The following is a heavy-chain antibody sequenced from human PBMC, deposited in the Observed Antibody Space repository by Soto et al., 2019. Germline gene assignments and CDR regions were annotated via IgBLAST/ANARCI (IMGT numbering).Heavy chain of an antibody. CDR3: ARDFYDSSGYDYYYGMDV. CDR1: GGSISSYY. Sequence: SETLSLTCTVSGGSISSYYWSWIRQPAGKGLEWIGRIYTSGSTNYNPSLKSRVTMSVDTSKNQFSLKLSSVTAADTAVYYCARDFYDSSGYDYYYGMDVWGQGTTVTVS. V-gene: IGHV4-4*07. J-gene: IGHJ6*02. D-gene: IGHD3-22*01. CDR2: IYTSGST.